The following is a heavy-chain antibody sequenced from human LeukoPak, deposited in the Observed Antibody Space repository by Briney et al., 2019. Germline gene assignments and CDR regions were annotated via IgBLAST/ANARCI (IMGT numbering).Heavy chain of an antibody. CDR3: ARVVPAFYYDSSGYYDY. V-gene: IGHV4-39*07. D-gene: IGHD3-22*01. CDR1: GGSISSSSYY. J-gene: IGHJ4*02. Sequence: SETLSLTCIVSGGSISSSSYYWGWIRQPPGKGLEWIGSIYYTGNTYYNPSLKSRVTISVDTSKNQFSLKVSSVTAADTAVYYCARVVPAFYYDSSGYYDYWGQGTLVTVSS. CDR2: IYYTGNT.